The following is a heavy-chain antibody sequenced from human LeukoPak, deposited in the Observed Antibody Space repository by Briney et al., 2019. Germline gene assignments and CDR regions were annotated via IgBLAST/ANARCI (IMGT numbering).Heavy chain of an antibody. CDR2: ILRSGGST. CDR1: GFTFNTYD. Sequence: GGSLRLSCAASGFTFNTYDMTWVRQAPGKGLEWVSVILRSGGSTYYADSVKGRFTISRDNSKNTLYLQMNSLRGEDTAVYYCAKGAWLDYWGQGTLVTVSS. V-gene: IGHV3-23*01. D-gene: IGHD5-24*01. CDR3: AKGAWLDY. J-gene: IGHJ4*02.